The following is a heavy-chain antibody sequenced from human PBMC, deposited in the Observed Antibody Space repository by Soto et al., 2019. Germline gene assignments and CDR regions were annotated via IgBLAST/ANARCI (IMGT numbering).Heavy chain of an antibody. J-gene: IGHJ4*02. Sequence: QVQLVQSGAEVKKPGASVKVSCKASGYTFTGYYMHWVRQAPGQGLAWMGWINPDSGGTNHAQNFQGWVTMTRDTSITTAYMELSRLRSDDTAVYYCATQRGQAIFGPLDYWGQGTLVTVSS. D-gene: IGHD3-3*01. CDR3: ATQRGQAIFGPLDY. CDR1: GYTFTGYY. CDR2: INPDSGGT. V-gene: IGHV1-2*04.